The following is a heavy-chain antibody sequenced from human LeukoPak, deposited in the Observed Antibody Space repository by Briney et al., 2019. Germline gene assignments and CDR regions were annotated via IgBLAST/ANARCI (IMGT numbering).Heavy chain of an antibody. CDR3: ARHVPYYDSSGSTLGHFQH. D-gene: IGHD3-22*01. Sequence: PSETLSLTCTVSGGSISSSSYYWAWIRQPPGKGLEWIGSIYYSGSTYYNPSLKSRVTISVDTSKNQFSLKLSSVTAADTAVFYCARHVPYYDSSGSTLGHFQHWGQGTLVTVSS. CDR2: IYYSGST. J-gene: IGHJ1*01. CDR1: GGSISSSSYY. V-gene: IGHV4-39*01.